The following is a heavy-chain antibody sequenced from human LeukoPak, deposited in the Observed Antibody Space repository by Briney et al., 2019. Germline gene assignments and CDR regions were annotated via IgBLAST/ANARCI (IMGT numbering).Heavy chain of an antibody. V-gene: IGHV3-48*03. Sequence: GGSLRLSCAASGFTFSSYEMNWVRQAPGRGLEWVSYISSSGSTIYYADTVKSRFTMSRDNAKNSLYLQMNSLRAEDKAVYHCARGLGLQYANNLFDPCGQGTLVTVSS. CDR3: ARGLGLQYANNLFDP. D-gene: IGHD2-2*01. CDR1: GFTFSSYE. CDR2: ISSSGSTI. J-gene: IGHJ5*02.